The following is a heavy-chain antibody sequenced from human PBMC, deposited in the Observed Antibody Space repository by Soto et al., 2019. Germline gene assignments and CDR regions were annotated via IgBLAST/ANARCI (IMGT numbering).Heavy chain of an antibody. D-gene: IGHD5-18*01. CDR3: VRAWGYSYGFDP. Sequence: GGPVKGSRKTSGFTFSSYCISWGGQAPGQGLEWMGWISAYKGNTNYAQKLQGRVTMTTDTSTSTAYMELRSLRSDDTAVYYCVRAWGYSYGFDPWGQGTLVTVSS. CDR2: ISAYKGNT. V-gene: IGHV1-18*01. CDR1: GFTFSSYC. J-gene: IGHJ5*02.